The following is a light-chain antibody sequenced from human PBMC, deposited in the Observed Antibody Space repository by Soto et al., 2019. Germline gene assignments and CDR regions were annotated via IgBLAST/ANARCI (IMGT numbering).Light chain of an antibody. J-gene: IGKJ4*01. CDR1: QSVGNN. CDR3: QQHANWPLT. Sequence: EIVLTQSPATLSLSLGERATLSCMASQSVGNNLAWYQQKPGQAPGLLIYEASTRATGIPARFSGSGSGTDFTLTISSLEHEDFAVYYCQQHANWPLTFGGGTKVDIK. CDR2: EAS. V-gene: IGKV3-11*01.